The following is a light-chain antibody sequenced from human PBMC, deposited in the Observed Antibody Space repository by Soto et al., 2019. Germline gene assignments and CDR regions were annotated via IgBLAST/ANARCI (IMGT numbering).Light chain of an antibody. CDR3: HQRQSWPRT. Sequence: EIVLTQSPATLYLSPGETATLSCRASQYVGTRLAWYQHKPGQAPRLLIYYTSNRATGIPARFSGSGSGTDFTLTINSLAPEDFAIYYCHQRQSWPRTFGQGTKVDNK. CDR1: QYVGTR. J-gene: IGKJ1*01. CDR2: YTS. V-gene: IGKV3-11*01.